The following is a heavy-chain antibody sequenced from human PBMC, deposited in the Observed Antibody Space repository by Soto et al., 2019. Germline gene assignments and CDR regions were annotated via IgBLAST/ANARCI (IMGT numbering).Heavy chain of an antibody. CDR2: ISSSSSTI. J-gene: IGHJ4*02. V-gene: IGHV3-48*01. CDR3: ARDVPMGGWFDY. CDR1: GFTFSSYS. D-gene: IGHD3-16*01. Sequence: EVQLVESGGGLVQPGGSLRLSCAASGFTFSSYSMNWVRQAPGKGLEWGSYISSSSSTIYYADSVKGRFTISRDNAKNSLYLQMNSLRAEETAVYYCARDVPMGGWFDYWGQGTLVTVSS.